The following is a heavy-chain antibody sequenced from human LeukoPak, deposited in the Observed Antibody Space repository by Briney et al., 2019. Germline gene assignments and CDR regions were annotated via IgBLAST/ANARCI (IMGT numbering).Heavy chain of an antibody. Sequence: GGSLRLSCAASGFTFSSYEMNWVRQAPGKGLEWVSYISSSGSTIYYADPVQGRFTISRDNAQNSLYLQMSSLRAEDTAVYYCARNVYNFDYWGQGTLVTVSS. V-gene: IGHV3-48*03. CDR1: GFTFSSYE. CDR2: ISSSGSTI. D-gene: IGHD3-10*02. CDR3: ARNVYNFDY. J-gene: IGHJ4*02.